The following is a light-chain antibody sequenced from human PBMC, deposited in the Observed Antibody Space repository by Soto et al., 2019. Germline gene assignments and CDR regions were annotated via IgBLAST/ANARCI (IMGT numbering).Light chain of an antibody. Sequence: EIVMTQSPASLSVSPGERATLSCRASQRVSSNYLAWYQQKPGQAPRLLIYGASSRATGIPDRFSGSGSGTDFTLTIRRLEPEDFAVYYCQQYGSSYPWTFGQGTKVAI. V-gene: IGKV3-20*01. J-gene: IGKJ1*01. CDR2: GAS. CDR1: QRVSSNY. CDR3: QQYGSSYPWT.